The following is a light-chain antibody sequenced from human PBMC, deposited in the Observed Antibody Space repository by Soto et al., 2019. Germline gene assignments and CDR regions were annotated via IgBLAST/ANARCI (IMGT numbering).Light chain of an antibody. V-gene: IGKV3-11*01. J-gene: IGKJ2*01. CDR1: QSVYSY. CDR2: DES. CDR3: QQRSNWPQNT. Sequence: EIVLTQSPATLSLSPGERANLSCTASQSVYSYLAWYQQKPAQAPRLLIYDESNRATGIPAWFSGSGSGTDFTLTIISLEPEDFAVYYCQQRSNWPQNTFGQGTKLEIK.